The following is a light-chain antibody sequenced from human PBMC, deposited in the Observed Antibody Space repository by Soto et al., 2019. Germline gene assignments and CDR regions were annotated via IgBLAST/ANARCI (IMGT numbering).Light chain of an antibody. V-gene: IGKV1-9*01. CDR3: QQLNTLPIT. CDR1: QGISSY. J-gene: IGKJ5*01. CDR2: DSS. Sequence: DIQLTQSPSFLSASVGDRVTISCRASQGISSYLAWYQQTPGKAPKLLIYDSSTLQSGVPSRFSGSGSGTEFTLTIGSLQPEDFATYYCQQLNTLPITFGQGTRLDI.